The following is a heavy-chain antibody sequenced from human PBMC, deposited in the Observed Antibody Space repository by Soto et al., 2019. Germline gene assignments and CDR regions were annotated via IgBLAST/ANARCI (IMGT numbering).Heavy chain of an antibody. V-gene: IGHV1-8*01. J-gene: IGHJ4*02. CDR2: VNPNSGNT. CDR1: GYIFSSYD. Sequence: QVQLVQSGAEVKEPGASVKLSCKSSGYIFSSYDINWVRQATGQGLEWMGSVNPNSGNTLYAQKFQGRVTMTRSTSISTAYLELSSLRFDDTAVYYCASDHDSGDVAYWGQRTLFTVSS. CDR3: ASDHDSGDVAY. D-gene: IGHD4-17*01.